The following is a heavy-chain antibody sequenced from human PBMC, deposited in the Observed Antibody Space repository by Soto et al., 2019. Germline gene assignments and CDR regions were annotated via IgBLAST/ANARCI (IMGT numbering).Heavy chain of an antibody. CDR1: GFSLSTDRVG. CDR3: AHAYCGRSLY. J-gene: IGHJ4*02. CDR2: IYWDDSK. V-gene: IGHV2-5*02. D-gene: IGHD1-26*01. Sequence: ITLKESGPTLVKPTQTLTLTCTFSGFSLSTDRVGVGWIRQPPGKALEWLAVIYWDDSKTYRPSLKSRLTITKDTFKTQVALTMTTMDPGDTATYYCAHAYCGRSLYWGQGTLVTVSS.